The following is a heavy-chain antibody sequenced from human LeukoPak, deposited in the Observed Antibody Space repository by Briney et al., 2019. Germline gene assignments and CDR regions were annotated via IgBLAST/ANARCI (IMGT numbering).Heavy chain of an antibody. D-gene: IGHD3-3*01. CDR1: GFSFSNYA. CDR2: ISSSSSTI. J-gene: IGHJ3*02. Sequence: GGSLGLSCVASGFSFSNYAMTWVRQAPGKGLEWVSYISSSSSTIYYADSVKGRFTISRDNAKNSLYLQMNSLRAEDTAVYYCAREATDYDFWSGSMGAFDIWGQGTMVTVSS. CDR3: AREATDYDFWSGSMGAFDI. V-gene: IGHV3-48*01.